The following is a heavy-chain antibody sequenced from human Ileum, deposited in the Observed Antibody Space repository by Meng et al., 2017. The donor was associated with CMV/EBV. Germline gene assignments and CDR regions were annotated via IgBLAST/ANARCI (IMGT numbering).Heavy chain of an antibody. D-gene: IGHD5-24*01. J-gene: IGHJ4*02. V-gene: IGHV7-4-1*02. CDR2: INTNTGNP. Sequence: KTSVYTLMTYGINWLREAPGQRLEWMGWINTNTGNPTYAQDFTGRFVFSLDASVSTAYLQISGLRAEDTAVYYCTRGDGAHSAKFDHWGQGTLVTVSS. CDR3: TRGDGAHSAKFDH. CDR1: VYTLMTYG.